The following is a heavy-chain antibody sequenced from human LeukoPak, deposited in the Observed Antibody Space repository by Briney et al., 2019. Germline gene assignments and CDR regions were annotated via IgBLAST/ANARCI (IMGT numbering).Heavy chain of an antibody. CDR2: IYYTGST. J-gene: IGHJ4*02. V-gene: IGHV4-59*01. D-gene: IGHD3-3*01. CDR3: ARKGSGSNYYFDY. CDR1: GASISAYY. Sequence: PSETLSLTCTVSGASISAYYWSWIRQPPGKGLEWIGYIYYTGSTNYNPSLKSRVTISLDTSKNQFSLKLSSVTAADTAVYYCARKGSGSNYYFDYWGQGTLVTVSS.